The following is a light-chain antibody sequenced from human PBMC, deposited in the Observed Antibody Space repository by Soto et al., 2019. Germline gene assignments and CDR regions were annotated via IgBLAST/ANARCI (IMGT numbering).Light chain of an antibody. CDR3: QVWDRNSDHYV. CDR1: NTRSKS. Sequence: SYELTQPPSVSVAPGQTAKITCGGNNTRSKSVHWYQQKPGQAPVLVVHDDSDRPSGIPERFSGSNSGNTATLTISRVEAEDEADYFCQVWDRNSDHYVFGTGTKATVL. V-gene: IGLV3-21*02. CDR2: DDS. J-gene: IGLJ1*01.